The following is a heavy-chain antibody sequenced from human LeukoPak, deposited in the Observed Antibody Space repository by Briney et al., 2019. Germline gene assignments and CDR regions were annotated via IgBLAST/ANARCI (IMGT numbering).Heavy chain of an antibody. CDR3: ARAAGGITAMVYYYYYMDV. Sequence: GGSLSLSCAASGFTFSSYWMSWVRQAPGKGREWVANIKQDGSEKYYVDSVKGRFTISRDNAKNSLYLQMNSLRAEDTAVYYCARAAGGITAMVYYYYYMDVWGKGTTVTVSS. CDR2: IKQDGSEK. CDR1: GFTFSSYW. J-gene: IGHJ6*03. V-gene: IGHV3-7*01. D-gene: IGHD5-18*01.